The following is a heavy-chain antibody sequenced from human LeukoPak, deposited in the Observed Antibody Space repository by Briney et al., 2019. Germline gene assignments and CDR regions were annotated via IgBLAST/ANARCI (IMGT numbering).Heavy chain of an antibody. CDR2: IYPGDSDT. V-gene: IGHV5-51*01. Sequence: GESLKISCKGSGYSFTSYWIGWVRQMPGKGLEWMGIIYPGDSDTRYSPSFQGQVTISADKSISTAYLQWSSLKALDTAMYYCARQYYGSGSRHPEFDYWGQGTLVTVSS. CDR1: GYSFTSYW. D-gene: IGHD3-10*01. J-gene: IGHJ4*02. CDR3: ARQYYGSGSRHPEFDY.